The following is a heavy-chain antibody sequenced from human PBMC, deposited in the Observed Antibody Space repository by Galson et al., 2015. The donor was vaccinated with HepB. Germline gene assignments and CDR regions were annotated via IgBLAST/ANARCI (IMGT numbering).Heavy chain of an antibody. CDR2: INPSGGST. V-gene: IGHV1-46*01. CDR3: ARDRRLGATIALNWFDP. Sequence: SVKVSCKASGYTFTSYGISWVRQAPGQGLEWMGIINPSGGSTSYAQKSQGRVTMTRDTSASTAYMELSSLRSEDTAVYYCARDRRLGATIALNWFDPWGQGTLVTVSS. CDR1: GYTFTSYG. D-gene: IGHD1-26*01. J-gene: IGHJ5*02.